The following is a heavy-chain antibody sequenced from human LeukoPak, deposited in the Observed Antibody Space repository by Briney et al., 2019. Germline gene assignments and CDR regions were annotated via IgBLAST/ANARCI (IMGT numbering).Heavy chain of an antibody. D-gene: IGHD3-22*01. CDR2: IYYSGST. V-gene: IGHV4-30-4*08. J-gene: IGHJ4*02. Sequence: SETLSLTCTVSGGSISGSSYYWGWIRQPPGKGLEWIGYIYYSGSTYYNPSLKSRVTISVDTSKNQFSLKLSSVTAADTAVYYCARAIMYYYDSSGYYYFDYWGQGTLVTVSS. CDR3: ARAIMYYYDSSGYYYFDY. CDR1: GGSISGSSYY.